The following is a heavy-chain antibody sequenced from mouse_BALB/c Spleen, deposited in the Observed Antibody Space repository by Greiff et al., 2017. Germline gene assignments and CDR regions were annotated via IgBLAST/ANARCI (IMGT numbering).Heavy chain of an antibody. J-gene: IGHJ3*01. CDR2: IRNKANGYTT. D-gene: IGHD2-13*01. Sequence: EVQGVESGGGLVQPGGSLRLSCATSGFTFTDYYMSWVRQPPGKALEWLGFIRNKANGYTTEYSASVKGRFTISRDNSQSILYLQMNTLRAEDSATYYCARDMRGEAYWGQGTLVTVSA. CDR3: ARDMRGEAY. V-gene: IGHV7-3*02. CDR1: GFTFTDYY.